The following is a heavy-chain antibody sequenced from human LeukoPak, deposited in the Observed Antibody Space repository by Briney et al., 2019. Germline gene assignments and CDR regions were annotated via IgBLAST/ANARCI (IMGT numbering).Heavy chain of an antibody. J-gene: IGHJ4*02. CDR2: ISGSGGST. CDR3: AKDPDYYGDLTYYFDY. V-gene: IGHV3-23*01. D-gene: IGHD4-17*01. Sequence: GGSLRLSCAASGFTFSSYSMNWVRQAPGKGLEWVSAISGSGGSTYYADSVKGRFTISRDNSKNTLYLQMNSLRAEDTAVYYCAKDPDYYGDLTYYFDYWGQGTLVTVSS. CDR1: GFTFSSYS.